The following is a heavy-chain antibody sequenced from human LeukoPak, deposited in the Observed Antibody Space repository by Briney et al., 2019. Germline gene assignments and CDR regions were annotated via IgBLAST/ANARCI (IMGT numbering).Heavy chain of an antibody. CDR1: GGSISDSNSY. CDR3: ARRFIDMIRTDFDY. CDR2: IYHSGRT. D-gene: IGHD3-10*01. J-gene: IGHJ4*02. V-gene: IGHV4-39*01. Sequence: SETLSLTCTVSGGSISDSNSYWAWLRQTPGKGLEWLATIYHSGRTSYNPSLMSRVTMSVAASNNQFSLNLNSVTAADTAVYYCARRFIDMIRTDFDYWGQGTLVTVSS.